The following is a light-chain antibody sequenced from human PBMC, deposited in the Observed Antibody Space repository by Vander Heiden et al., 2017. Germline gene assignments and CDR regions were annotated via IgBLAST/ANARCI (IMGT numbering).Light chain of an antibody. V-gene: IGKV1-39*01. Sequence: DIHMTQSPSSLSASVGDRVTITCRASQSTSTYLNWYQQKPGKAPKLLIYGASSLQSGVPSRFSGSGSGTDFTLTISSLQPEDFGTYYCQQSSTTPLTFGQGTRLEIK. CDR2: GAS. J-gene: IGKJ5*01. CDR1: QSTSTY. CDR3: QQSSTTPLT.